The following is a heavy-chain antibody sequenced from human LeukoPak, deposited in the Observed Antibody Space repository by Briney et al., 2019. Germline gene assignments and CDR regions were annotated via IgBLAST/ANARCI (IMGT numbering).Heavy chain of an antibody. V-gene: IGHV3-30*18. CDR2: ISYDGSNK. CDR1: GFTFSSYG. D-gene: IGHD5-12*01. J-gene: IGHJ4*02. CDR3: AKEVATMFDY. Sequence: GGSLRLSCAASGFTFSSYGMHWVRQAPGKGLEWVAVISYDGSNKYYADSVKGRFTISRDNSKNTLYLQMNSLRAEDTAVYYCAKEVATMFDYWGRGTLVTVSS.